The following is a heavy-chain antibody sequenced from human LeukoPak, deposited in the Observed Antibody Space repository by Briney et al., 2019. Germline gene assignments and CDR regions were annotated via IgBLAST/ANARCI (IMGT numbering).Heavy chain of an antibody. Sequence: SETLSLTCTVSGSSISRYYWTWLRQPPGKGLEWIGYIFHSGSANYSPSLKSRVTISLDTSKNQFSLNLSSVTAADTAVYYCARYSSGWYVMDYWGQGTLVTVSS. V-gene: IGHV4-59*01. J-gene: IGHJ4*02. CDR2: IFHSGSA. CDR3: ARYSSGWYVMDY. CDR1: GSSISRYY. D-gene: IGHD6-19*01.